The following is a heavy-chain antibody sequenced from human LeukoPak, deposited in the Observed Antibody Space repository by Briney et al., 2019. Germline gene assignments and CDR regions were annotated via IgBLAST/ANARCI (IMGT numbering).Heavy chain of an antibody. D-gene: IGHD6-13*01. CDR2: ISYDGSNK. V-gene: IGHV3-30-3*01. J-gene: IGHJ3*02. CDR1: GFTFSSYA. Sequence: GGSLRLSCAASGFTFSSYAMHWVRQAPGKGLEWVAVISYDGSNKYYADSVKGRFTISRDNSKNTLYLQMNSLRAEDTAVYYCARESPAAGPPGAFDIWGQGTMVTVSP. CDR3: ARESPAAGPPGAFDI.